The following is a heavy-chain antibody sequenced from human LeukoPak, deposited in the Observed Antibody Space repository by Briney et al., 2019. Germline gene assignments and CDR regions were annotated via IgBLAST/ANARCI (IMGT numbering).Heavy chain of an antibody. CDR1: GGSIGGGSLY. CDR3: AKARGYYGSGDFYKDYYYYYMDV. V-gene: IGHV4-61*02. Sequence: TLSLTCTVSGGSIGGGSLYWSWIRQAAGKGLEWIGRVQSSGGTNYNPSLKSRVTISIDTSKNQVSLRLRSVTAADTALYYCAKARGYYGSGDFYKDYYYYYMDVWGKGTTVTVSS. CDR2: VQSSGGT. J-gene: IGHJ6*03. D-gene: IGHD3-10*01.